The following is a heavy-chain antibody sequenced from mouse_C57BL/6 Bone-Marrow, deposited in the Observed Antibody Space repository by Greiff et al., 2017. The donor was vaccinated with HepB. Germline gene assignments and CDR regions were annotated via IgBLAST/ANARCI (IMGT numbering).Heavy chain of an antibody. Sequence: EVQRVESEGGLVQPGSSMKLSCTASGFTFSDYYMAWVRQVPEKGLEWVANINYDGSSTYYLDSLKSRFIISRDNAKNILYLQMSSLKSEDTATYYCARVDLLLRYGYAMDYWGQGTSVTVSS. D-gene: IGHD1-1*01. J-gene: IGHJ4*01. V-gene: IGHV5-16*01. CDR3: ARVDLLLRYGYAMDY. CDR1: GFTFSDYY. CDR2: INYDGSST.